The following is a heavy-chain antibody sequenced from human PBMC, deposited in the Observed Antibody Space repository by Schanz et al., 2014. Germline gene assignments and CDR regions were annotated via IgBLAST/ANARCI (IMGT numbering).Heavy chain of an antibody. V-gene: IGHV4-59*01. J-gene: IGHJ6*02. CDR1: GGSISSYY. Sequence: QVQLQESGPGLVKPSESLSLTCTVSGGSISSYYWSWIRQPPGKGLEWIGYIYYTASTNYNPSLRSRVTISADTSKNQFSLKLNSVTAADSAVYFCTRGNALDVWGQGTTVTVSS. CDR3: TRGNALDV. CDR2: IYYTAST. D-gene: IGHD1-1*01.